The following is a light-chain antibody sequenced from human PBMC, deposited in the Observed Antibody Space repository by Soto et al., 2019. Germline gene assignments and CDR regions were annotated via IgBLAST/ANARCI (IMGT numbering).Light chain of an antibody. CDR3: QQYYSTPWT. J-gene: IGKJ1*01. Sequence: DIVMTQSPDSLAVSLGERATINCKSSQSVLYSSSNNNYLAWYQQKPGQPPKLLIYWASTRESGVPDRFSASGSGTDFTLTISSLQAEDVAVSYCQQYYSTPWTFGQGTKVDI. V-gene: IGKV4-1*01. CDR1: QSVLYSSSNNNY. CDR2: WAS.